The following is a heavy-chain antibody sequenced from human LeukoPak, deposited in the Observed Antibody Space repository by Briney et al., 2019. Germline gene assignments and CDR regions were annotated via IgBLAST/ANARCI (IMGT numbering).Heavy chain of an antibody. CDR2: NSYDESTK. D-gene: IGHD2/OR15-2a*01. CDR3: ATPTLP. CDR1: GFTFSNYA. V-gene: IGHV3-30-3*01. Sequence: AGGSLRLSCAASGFTFSNYAMHWVRQAPGKGLEWVAINSYDESTKHYSDSVKGRFTISRDNPKDTLYLQMNSLRAEDTAVYYCATPTLPWGQGTLVTVSS. J-gene: IGHJ4*02.